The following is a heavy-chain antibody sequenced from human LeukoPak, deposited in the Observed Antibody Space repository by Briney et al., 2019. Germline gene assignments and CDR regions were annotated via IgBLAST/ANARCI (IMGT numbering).Heavy chain of an antibody. CDR1: GGSISSYY. J-gene: IGHJ4*02. Sequence: PSETLSLTCTVSGGSISSYYWSWIRQPPGKGLEWIGYIYTSGSTNYNPSLKSRVTISVDTSKNQFSLKLSSVTAADTAVYYCASHPGPLLWLGPFDYWGQGTLVTVSS. D-gene: IGHD3-10*01. CDR3: ASHPGPLLWLGPFDY. V-gene: IGHV4-4*09. CDR2: IYTSGST.